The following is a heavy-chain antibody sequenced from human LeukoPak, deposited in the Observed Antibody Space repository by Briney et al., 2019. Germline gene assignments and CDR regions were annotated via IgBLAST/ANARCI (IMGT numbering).Heavy chain of an antibody. V-gene: IGHV3-23*01. CDR1: GFTFSSYG. Sequence: GGSLRLSCAASGFTFSSYGMSWVRQAPGKGLEWVSAISGSGGSTYYADSVKGRFTISGDNSKNTLYLQMNSLRAEDTAVYYCAKDPNPYYYDSSGYYLDYWGQGTLVTVSS. CDR2: ISGSGGST. J-gene: IGHJ4*02. D-gene: IGHD3-22*01. CDR3: AKDPNPYYYDSSGYYLDY.